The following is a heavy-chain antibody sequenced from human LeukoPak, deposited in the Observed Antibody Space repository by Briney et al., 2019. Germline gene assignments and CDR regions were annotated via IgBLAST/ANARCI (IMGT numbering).Heavy chain of an antibody. J-gene: IGHJ4*02. CDR1: GYTFTTYA. D-gene: IGHD2-15*01. CDR2: ISVYSGNT. CDR3: ARDNPPFCNGGTCYSY. Sequence: ASVQVSCKASGYTFTTYAISWVRQAPGQGLEWMGWISVYSGNTNYAQKFEDRVTMTTDTSTSTAYMELRSLRSDDTAVYYCARDNPPFCNGGTCYSYWGQGTLVTVSS. V-gene: IGHV1-18*01.